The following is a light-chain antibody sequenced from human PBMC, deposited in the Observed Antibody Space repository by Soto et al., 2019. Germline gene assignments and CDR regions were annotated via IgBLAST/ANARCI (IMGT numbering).Light chain of an antibody. J-gene: IGKJ1*01. CDR3: QNYNTPPWT. V-gene: IGKV1-27*01. Sequence: DIQMTQSPSSLSASVGDRVTITCRASQGISNYLAWYQQKPGKVPKLLIYAASTLQSGVASRFSGSGSTTDFTLTISILHPEDVASYYRQNYNTPPWTFGQGTKVEIK. CDR2: AAS. CDR1: QGISNY.